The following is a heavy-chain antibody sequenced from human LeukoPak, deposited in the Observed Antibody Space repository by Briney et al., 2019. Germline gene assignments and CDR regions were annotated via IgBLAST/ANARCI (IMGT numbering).Heavy chain of an antibody. D-gene: IGHD2-21*02. CDR2: ISGSGGSR. V-gene: IGHV3-23*01. Sequence: GGSLRLSCAASGFTFSSYAMSWVRQAPGKGLEWVSVISGSGGSRNDAESVTGRFTISRDNSKNTLYLQMNSLRAEDTAVYYCAKGFDVVVTAVLFDYWGQGTLVTVPS. CDR1: GFTFSSYA. CDR3: AKGFDVVVTAVLFDY. J-gene: IGHJ4*02.